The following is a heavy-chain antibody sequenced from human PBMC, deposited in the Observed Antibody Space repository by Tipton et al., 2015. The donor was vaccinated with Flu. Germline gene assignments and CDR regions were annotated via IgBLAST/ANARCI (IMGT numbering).Heavy chain of an antibody. CDR2: INPNSGGT. V-gene: IGHV1-2*02. D-gene: IGHD6-13*01. CDR1: GYTFTGYY. CDR3: ARDLYSSSPWYYYGMDV. J-gene: IGHJ6*02. Sequence: QLVQSGAEVKKPGASVKVSCKASGYTFTGYYMHWVRQAPGQGLEWMGWINPNSGGTNYAQKFQGRVTMTRDTSISTAYMELSRLRSDDTAVYYCARDLYSSSPWYYYGMDVWGQGTTVTVSS.